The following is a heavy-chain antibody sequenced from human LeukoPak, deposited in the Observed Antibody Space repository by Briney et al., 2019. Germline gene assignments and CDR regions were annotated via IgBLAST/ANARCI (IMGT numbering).Heavy chain of an antibody. Sequence: GGSLRLSCAASGFTFSSYSMNWVRQAPGKGLEWVSSISSSSSYIYYADSVKGRFTISRDNAKNSLYLQMNSLRAEDTAVYYCARDPRGERELYYYYGMDVWGKGTTVAVSS. D-gene: IGHD1-26*01. CDR2: ISSSSSYI. J-gene: IGHJ6*04. CDR3: ARDPRGERELYYYYGMDV. V-gene: IGHV3-21*01. CDR1: GFTFSSYS.